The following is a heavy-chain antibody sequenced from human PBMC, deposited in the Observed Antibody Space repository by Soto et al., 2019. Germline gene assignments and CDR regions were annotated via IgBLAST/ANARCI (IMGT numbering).Heavy chain of an antibody. J-gene: IGHJ5*02. V-gene: IGHV4-59*01. D-gene: IGHD1-20*01. CDR2: IYYSGST. CDR3: TRLLTGTNNWFDP. Sequence: SETLSLTCTVSGGSISSYYWSWIRQPPGKGLEWIGYIYYSGSTNYNPSLKSRVTISVDTSKNQFSLKLSSVTAADTAVYYCTRLLTGTNNWFDPWGQGSLVTVSS. CDR1: GGSISSYY.